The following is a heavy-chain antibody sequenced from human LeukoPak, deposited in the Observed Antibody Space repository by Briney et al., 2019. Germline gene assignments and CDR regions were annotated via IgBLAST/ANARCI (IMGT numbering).Heavy chain of an antibody. Sequence: ASVKVSCKASGYTFTSYGISWVRQAPGQGLEWMGWISAYNGNTNYAQKLQGRVTMTTDTSTSTAYMELRSLRSDDTAVCYCARGRVITFGGVIAPDAFDIWGQGTMVTVSS. D-gene: IGHD3-16*02. CDR1: GYTFTSYG. V-gene: IGHV1-18*01. CDR3: ARGRVITFGGVIAPDAFDI. CDR2: ISAYNGNT. J-gene: IGHJ3*02.